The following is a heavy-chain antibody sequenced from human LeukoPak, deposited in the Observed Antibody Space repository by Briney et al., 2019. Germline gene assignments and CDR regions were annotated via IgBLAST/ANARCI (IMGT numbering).Heavy chain of an antibody. Sequence: SETLSLTCAVYGGSFSGYYWSWIRQPPGKGLEWIGEINHSGSTNYNPSPKSRVTISVDTSKNQFSLKLSSVTAADTAVYYCARPPYYDSSGYQFDPWGQGTLVTVSS. D-gene: IGHD3-22*01. CDR2: INHSGST. CDR1: GGSFSGYY. V-gene: IGHV4-34*01. CDR3: ARPPYYDSSGYQFDP. J-gene: IGHJ5*02.